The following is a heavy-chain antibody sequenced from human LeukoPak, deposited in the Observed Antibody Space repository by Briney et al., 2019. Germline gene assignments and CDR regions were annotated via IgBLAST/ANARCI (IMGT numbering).Heavy chain of an antibody. V-gene: IGHV1-18*01. D-gene: IGHD6-19*01. CDR1: GYTFTSYG. CDR3: AMGIAVAGMYYYGMDV. J-gene: IGHJ6*02. CDR2: ISAYNGNT. Sequence: ASVKVSCKASGYTFTSYGISWVRQAPGQGLEWMGWISAYNGNTNYAQKLQGRVTMTTDTSTSTAYMELSSLRSEDTAVYYCAMGIAVAGMYYYGMDVWGQGTTVTVSS.